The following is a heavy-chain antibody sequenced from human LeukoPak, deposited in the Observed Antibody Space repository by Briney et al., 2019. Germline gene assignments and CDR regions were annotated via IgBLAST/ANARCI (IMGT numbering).Heavy chain of an antibody. CDR1: GGSINSGDYY. D-gene: IGHD3-22*01. Sequence: SQTLSLTCTVSGGSINSGDYYWSWIRQHPGKGLEWTGYIYYSGSTYYNPSLKSRVTISVDTSKNHFSLKLSSVTAADTAVYYCARMSGRESSGYYLDYWGQGTLVTVSS. CDR2: IYYSGST. V-gene: IGHV4-31*03. J-gene: IGHJ4*02. CDR3: ARMSGRESSGYYLDY.